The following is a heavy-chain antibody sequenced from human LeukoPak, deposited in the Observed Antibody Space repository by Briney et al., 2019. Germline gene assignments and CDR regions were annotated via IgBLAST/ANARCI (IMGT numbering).Heavy chain of an antibody. J-gene: IGHJ6*02. CDR1: VGSIISYY. D-gene: IGHD1-14*01. Sequence: SETLSLTCTVSVGSIISYYRSWIRQPPGKGLEWIGHIYYSWSTNYNPSFQSRVTISVDTSKNQFSLKLSSVTAADTAVYYCARPRSVWGQGTTVTVYS. CDR2: IYYSWST. CDR3: ARPRSV. V-gene: IGHV4-59*08.